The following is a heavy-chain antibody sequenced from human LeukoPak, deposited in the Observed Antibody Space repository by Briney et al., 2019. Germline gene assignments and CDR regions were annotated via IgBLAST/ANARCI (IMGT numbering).Heavy chain of an antibody. CDR3: VRISCTSTSCPRVRTFDM. Sequence: ASVKVSCKASGYTFTTYDINWVRQATGQGLEWMGWMNPNTGNRGYSQKFQGRVTVTRNTSISTAYMELSSLKSEDTAVYYCVRISCTSTSCPRVRTFDMWGQGTLVTVSS. V-gene: IGHV1-8*01. J-gene: IGHJ3*02. D-gene: IGHD2-2*01. CDR2: MNPNTGNR. CDR1: GYTFTTYD.